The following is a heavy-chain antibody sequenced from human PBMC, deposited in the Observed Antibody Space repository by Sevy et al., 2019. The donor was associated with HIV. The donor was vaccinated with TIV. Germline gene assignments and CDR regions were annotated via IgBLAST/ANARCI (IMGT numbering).Heavy chain of an antibody. J-gene: IGHJ4*02. D-gene: IGHD5-18*01. CDR2: IKQDGSEK. Sequence: GGSLRLSCAASGFTFSSYWMSWVRQAPGKGLEWVANIKQDGSEKYYVDSVKGRFTISRDNAKNSLYLQMNSLRAEDTAVYYCAREGVEMVTGVIXYWGQGTLVTVSS. CDR1: GFTFSSYW. CDR3: AREGVEMVTGVIXY. V-gene: IGHV3-7*01.